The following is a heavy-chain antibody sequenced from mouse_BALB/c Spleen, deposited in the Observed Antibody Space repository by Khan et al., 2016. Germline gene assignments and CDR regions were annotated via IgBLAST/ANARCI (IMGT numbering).Heavy chain of an antibody. Sequence: QIQLVQSGPELKKPGETVKICKASGYTFTNYGVHWVKQAPGKGLKWMGWINTNTGAPTYAEEFKGRFAISWETAASTAFLQIDNLKNEDTATYFCARWYGNYALAYWGQGTSVTVSS. V-gene: IGHV9-3*02. CDR2: INTNTGAP. J-gene: IGHJ4*01. D-gene: IGHD2-10*02. CDR3: ARWYGNYALAY. CDR1: GYTFTNYG.